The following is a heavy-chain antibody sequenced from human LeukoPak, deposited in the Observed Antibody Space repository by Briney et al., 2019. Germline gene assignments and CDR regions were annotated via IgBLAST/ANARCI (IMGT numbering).Heavy chain of an antibody. CDR2: FDPEDGET. CDR3: ATVGADYSSGPQGDY. Sequence: GASVKVSCKVSGYTLTELSMHWVRQAPGKGLEWMGGFDPEDGETIYAQKFQGRVTMTEDTSTDTAYMELSSLRSEDTAVYHCATVGADYSSGPQGDYWGQGTLVTVSS. V-gene: IGHV1-24*01. J-gene: IGHJ4*02. D-gene: IGHD6-19*01. CDR1: GYTLTELS.